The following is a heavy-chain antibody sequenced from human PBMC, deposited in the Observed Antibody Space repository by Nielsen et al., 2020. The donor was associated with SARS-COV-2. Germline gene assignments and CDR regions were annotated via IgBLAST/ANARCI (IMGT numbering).Heavy chain of an antibody. J-gene: IGHJ4*02. Sequence: SETLSLTCTVSGGSISTSSHSWGWIRQPPGKGLEWIGTIYSSGTTYYGPSLRSRATISIDRFKNRFSLRLSSVTAADTATYYCATPFFSGNFPGDPFDSWGQGTLATVSS. CDR2: IYSSGTT. V-gene: IGHV4-39*01. CDR1: GGSISTSSHS. CDR3: ATPFFSGNFPGDPFDS. D-gene: IGHD1-26*01.